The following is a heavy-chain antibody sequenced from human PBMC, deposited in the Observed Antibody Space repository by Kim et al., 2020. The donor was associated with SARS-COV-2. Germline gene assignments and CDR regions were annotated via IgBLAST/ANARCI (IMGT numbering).Heavy chain of an antibody. Sequence: GGSLRLSCAASGFTFSTYAMSWVRQAPGRGLEWVSSVGGSGDTYYADSVKGRFTISRDNSKNTLYLQVNSVRAEDTAIYYCAKVGTTVVNPFDYWGQGTLVTVSS. CDR3: AKVGTTVVNPFDY. CDR1: GFTFSTYA. J-gene: IGHJ4*02. D-gene: IGHD4-17*01. CDR2: VGGSGDT. V-gene: IGHV3-23*01.